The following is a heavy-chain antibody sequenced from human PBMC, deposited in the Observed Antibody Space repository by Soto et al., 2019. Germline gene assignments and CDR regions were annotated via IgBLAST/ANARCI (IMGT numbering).Heavy chain of an antibody. J-gene: IGHJ6*02. CDR1: GFTFSSYP. CDR2: ISYDGTNE. V-gene: IGHV3-30-3*01. Sequence: QVQLVESGVGVVQPGRSLRLSCAASGFTFSSYPMDWVRQAPGKGLEWVAVISYDGTNEHYADSVKGRFTISRDNSKNTLYRQMNSLRAEDTAVYYCARPCLYSSNPHYYYYGMDVWGQGTTVTVSS. D-gene: IGHD6-13*01. CDR3: ARPCLYSSNPHYYYYGMDV.